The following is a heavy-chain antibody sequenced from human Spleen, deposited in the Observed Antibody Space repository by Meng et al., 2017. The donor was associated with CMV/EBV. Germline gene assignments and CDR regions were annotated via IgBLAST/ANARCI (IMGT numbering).Heavy chain of an antibody. V-gene: IGHV1-46*01. CDR1: GYTFTGYY. Sequence: ASVKVSCKASGYTFTGYYMHWVRQAPGQGLEWMGIINPSGGSTSYAQKFQGRVTMTRDTSTSTVYMELSSLRSEDTAVYYCARGRAMTTVTTSAWFDPWGQGTLVTVSS. CDR2: INPSGGST. CDR3: ARGRAMTTVTTSAWFDP. D-gene: IGHD4-11*01. J-gene: IGHJ5*02.